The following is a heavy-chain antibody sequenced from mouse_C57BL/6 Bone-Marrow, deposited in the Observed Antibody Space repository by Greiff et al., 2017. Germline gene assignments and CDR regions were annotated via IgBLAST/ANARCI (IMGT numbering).Heavy chain of an antibody. J-gene: IGHJ2*01. CDR3: THFSYDGYYGYCDY. Sequence: VQLQQSGAELVRPGASVKLSCTASGFNIKDDYMHWVKQRPEQGLEWIGWIDPENGDTEYASKFQGKATITADTSSNTAYLQLSSLTSEDTAVYYCTHFSYDGYYGYCDYWGQGTTLTVSS. V-gene: IGHV14-4*01. CDR1: GFNIKDDY. CDR2: IDPENGDT. D-gene: IGHD2-3*01.